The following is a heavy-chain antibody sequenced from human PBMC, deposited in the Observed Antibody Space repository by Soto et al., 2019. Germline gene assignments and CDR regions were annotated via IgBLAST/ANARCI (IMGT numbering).Heavy chain of an antibody. J-gene: IGHJ6*03. CDR1: GFTFSSYS. D-gene: IGHD4-17*01. CDR2: ISSNSSTI. Sequence: GGSLRLSCAASGFTFSSYSMNWVRQAPGKGLEWVSYISSNSSTIYYVDSVKGRFTISRDNAKNSLYLQMNSLRAEDMAVYYCARVKEDDYGDYHSIKGDDLDKTDYYYYMDVWGKGTTVTVSS. CDR3: ARVKEDDYGDYHSIKGDDLDKTDYYYYMDV. V-gene: IGHV3-48*01.